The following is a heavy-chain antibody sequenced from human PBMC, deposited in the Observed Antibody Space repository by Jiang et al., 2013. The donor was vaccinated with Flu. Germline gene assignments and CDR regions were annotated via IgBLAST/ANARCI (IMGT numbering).Heavy chain of an antibody. CDR3: ARDSRYGDLSYYYYGMDV. V-gene: IGHV4-59*01. Sequence: LLKPSETLSLTCTVSGGSISSYYWSWIRQPPGKGLEWIGYIYYSGSTNYNPSLKSRVTISVDTSKNQFSLKLSSVTAADTAVYYCARDSRYGDLSYYYYGMDVWGQGTTVTVSS. CDR1: GGSISSYY. D-gene: IGHD4-17*01. CDR2: IYYSGST. J-gene: IGHJ6*02.